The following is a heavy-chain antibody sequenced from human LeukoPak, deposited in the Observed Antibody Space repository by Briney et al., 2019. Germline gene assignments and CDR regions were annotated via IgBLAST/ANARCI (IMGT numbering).Heavy chain of an antibody. CDR3: ARDPTDLYQFDY. D-gene: IGHD1-1*01. CDR2: ISSSSSYI. CDR1: GFTFSSYS. J-gene: IGHJ4*02. V-gene: IGHV3-21*01. Sequence: GGSLRLSCAASGFTFSSYSMNWVRQAPGKGLEWVSSISSSSSYIYYADSVKGRFTISRDNAKNSLYLQMNSLRAEDTAVYYCARDPTDLYQFDYWGQGTLVTVSS.